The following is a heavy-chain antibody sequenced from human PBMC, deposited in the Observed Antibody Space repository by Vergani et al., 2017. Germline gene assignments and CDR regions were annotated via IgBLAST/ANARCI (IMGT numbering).Heavy chain of an antibody. J-gene: IGHJ4*02. Sequence: EVQLVESGGGLVQPGRSLRLSCAASGFTFSSYAMSWVRQAPGKGLEWVSTISDSGGGTSYADSVKGRFTISRDNSKNTLFLQMNSLRVEDTAIYYCAKEGIGARLFDYWGQGTLVTVSS. CDR1: GFTFSSYA. V-gene: IGHV3-23*04. CDR2: ISDSGGGT. CDR3: AKEGIGARLFDY. D-gene: IGHD6-6*01.